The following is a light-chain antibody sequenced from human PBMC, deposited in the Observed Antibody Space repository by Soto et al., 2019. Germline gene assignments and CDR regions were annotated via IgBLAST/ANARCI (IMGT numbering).Light chain of an antibody. V-gene: IGLV2-8*01. CDR2: EVS. CDR1: SSDVGGYNY. J-gene: IGLJ1*01. CDR3: SSYAGSNNFRYV. Sequence: QSVLTQPPSASGSPGQSVTISCTGTSSDVGGYNYVSWYQQHPGKAPKLMIYEVSKRPSGVPDRFSCSKSGNTASLTVSGLQAEDEADYYCSSYAGSNNFRYVFGTGTKLTVL.